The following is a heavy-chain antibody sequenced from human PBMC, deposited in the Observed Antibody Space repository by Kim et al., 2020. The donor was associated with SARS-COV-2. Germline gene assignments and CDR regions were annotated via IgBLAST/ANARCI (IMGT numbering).Heavy chain of an antibody. Sequence: GGSLRLSCAASGFTFSSYEMNWVRQAPGKGLEWVSYISSSGSTIYYADSVKGRFTISRDNAKNSLYLQMNSLRAEDTAVYYCARYSSSNPYYFDYWGQGTLVTVSS. CDR2: ISSSGSTI. D-gene: IGHD6-13*01. CDR3: ARYSSSNPYYFDY. CDR1: GFTFSSYE. J-gene: IGHJ4*02. V-gene: IGHV3-48*03.